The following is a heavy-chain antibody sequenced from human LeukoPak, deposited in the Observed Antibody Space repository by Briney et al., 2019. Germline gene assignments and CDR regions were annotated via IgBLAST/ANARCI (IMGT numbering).Heavy chain of an antibody. J-gene: IGHJ4*02. CDR2: IEKDGSEI. V-gene: IGHV3-7*01. Sequence: GGSLRLSCAASGFTFSNYWMNWVRQAPGKGMEWVAIIEKDGSEILYVDSVKGRFTISRNNAKNSLYLQMNSLRAEDTADCAAGARWLIDWWGQGTLVTVSS. CDR3: GARWLIDW. D-gene: IGHD6-19*01. CDR1: GFTFSNYW.